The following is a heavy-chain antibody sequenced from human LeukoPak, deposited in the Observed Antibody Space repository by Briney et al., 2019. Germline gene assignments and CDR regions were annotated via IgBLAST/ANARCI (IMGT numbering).Heavy chain of an antibody. J-gene: IGHJ4*02. CDR3: AKVGSGNDYY. V-gene: IGHV3-30*18. CDR2: ISKDESNK. D-gene: IGHD5-12*01. Sequence: PGRSLRLSCAASGFTFSSSAMHWVRQAPGKGLEWVTVISKDESNKYYADSVKGRFTISRDNSKNMLYLQMNSLRIEDTAVYYCAKVGSGNDYYWGQGTLVTVSS. CDR1: GFTFSSSA.